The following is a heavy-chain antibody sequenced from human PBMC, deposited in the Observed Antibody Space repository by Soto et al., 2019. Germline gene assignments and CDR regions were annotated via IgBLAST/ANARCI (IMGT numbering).Heavy chain of an antibody. CDR1: GFAFSTYV. V-gene: IGHV3-48*01. Sequence: GGSLRLSCAASGFAFSTYVMNWVRQAPGKGLEWVSYINSGSSLMYYADSVRGRFTISRDNAKNLLYLQMDSLRAEDTAVYYCARTIVGATVRFDYWGQGTQVTVSS. J-gene: IGHJ4*02. CDR2: INSGSSLM. CDR3: ARTIVGATVRFDY. D-gene: IGHD1-26*01.